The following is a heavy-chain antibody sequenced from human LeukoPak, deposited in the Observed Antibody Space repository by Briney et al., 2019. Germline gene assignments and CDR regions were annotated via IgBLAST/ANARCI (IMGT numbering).Heavy chain of an antibody. CDR1: GYTFTSYG. Sequence: ASVKVSCKASGYTFTSYGISWVRQAPGQGLEWMGWISAYNGNTNYAQKLQGRVTMTTDTSTSTAYMELRSLRSADTAVYYCARDRLPSRTMIVVVFDYWGQGTLVTVSS. J-gene: IGHJ4*02. D-gene: IGHD3-22*01. V-gene: IGHV1-18*01. CDR2: ISAYNGNT. CDR3: ARDRLPSRTMIVVVFDY.